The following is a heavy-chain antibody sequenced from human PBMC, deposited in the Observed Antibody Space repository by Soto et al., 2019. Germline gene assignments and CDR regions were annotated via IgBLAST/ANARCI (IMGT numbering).Heavy chain of an antibody. Sequence: GESLKISCKGSGYSFTSYWIGWVRQMPGKGLEWMGIIYPGDSDTRYSPSFQGQVTISADRSISTAYLQWSSLKASDTAMYYCARHTRVRAAIYYYGMDVWGQGTTVTVSS. V-gene: IGHV5-51*01. CDR2: IYPGDSDT. CDR3: ARHTRVRAAIYYYGMDV. J-gene: IGHJ6*02. CDR1: GYSFTSYW. D-gene: IGHD2-2*01.